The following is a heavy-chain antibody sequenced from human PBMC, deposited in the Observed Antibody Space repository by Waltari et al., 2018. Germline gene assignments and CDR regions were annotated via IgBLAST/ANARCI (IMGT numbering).Heavy chain of an antibody. V-gene: IGHV4-39*07. CDR2: IYYSGST. CDR3: ARARPPNYGDYVGAYFDY. J-gene: IGHJ4*02. CDR1: GGSISSSSYY. D-gene: IGHD4-17*01. Sequence: QLQLQESGPGLVKPSETLSLTCTVSGGSISSSSYYWGWIRQPPGKGLEWIGSIYYSGSTYYNPSLKSRVTISVDTSKNQFSLKLSSVTAADTAVYYCARARPPNYGDYVGAYFDYWGQGTLVTVSS.